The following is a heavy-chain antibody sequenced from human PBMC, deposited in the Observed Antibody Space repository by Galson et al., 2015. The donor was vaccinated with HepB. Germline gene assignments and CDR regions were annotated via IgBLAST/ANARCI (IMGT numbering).Heavy chain of an antibody. CDR3: ARGVEVVPAAILVYYYYGMDV. Sequence: SLRLSCAASGFTFSSYSMNWVRQAPGKGLEWVSSISSSSSYIYYADSVKGRFTISRDNAKNSLYLQMNSLRAEDTAVYYCARGVEVVPAAILVYYYYGMDVWGQGTTVTVSS. J-gene: IGHJ6*02. CDR2: ISSSSSYI. CDR1: GFTFSSYS. D-gene: IGHD2-2*02. V-gene: IGHV3-21*01.